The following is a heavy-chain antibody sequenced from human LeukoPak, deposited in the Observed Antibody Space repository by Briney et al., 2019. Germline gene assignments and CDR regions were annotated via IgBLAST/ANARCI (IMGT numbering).Heavy chain of an antibody. CDR2: IYYSGST. CDR1: GGSISSYS. J-gene: IGHJ4*02. V-gene: IGHV4-59*01. Sequence: SETLSLTCTVSGGSISSYSWSWIRQPPGKGLEWIGYIYYSGSTNYNPSLKSRVTISVDTSKNQFSLKLSSVTAADTAVHYCARGGRNYYDSSGSEYWGQGTLVTVSS. CDR3: ARGGRNYYDSSGSEY. D-gene: IGHD3-22*01.